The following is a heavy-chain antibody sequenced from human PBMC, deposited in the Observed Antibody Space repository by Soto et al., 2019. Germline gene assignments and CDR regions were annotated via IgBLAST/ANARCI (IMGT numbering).Heavy chain of an antibody. CDR3: ARGDYYDSSGLKGYGMDV. J-gene: IGHJ6*02. D-gene: IGHD3-22*01. CDR1: GYTFTGYY. V-gene: IGHV1-2*04. CDR2: INPNSGGT. Sequence: ASVKVSCKASGYTFTGYYMHWVRQAPGQGLEWMGWINPNSGGTNYAQKFQGWVTMTRDTSISTAYMELSRLRSDDTAVYYCARGDYYDSSGLKGYGMDVWGQGTTVTVSS.